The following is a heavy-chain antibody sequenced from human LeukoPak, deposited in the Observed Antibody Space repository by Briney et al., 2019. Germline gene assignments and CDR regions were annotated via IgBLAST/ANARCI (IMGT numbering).Heavy chain of an antibody. J-gene: IGHJ4*02. CDR3: ASFDWAPGDY. D-gene: IGHD3-9*01. CDR2: ISAYNGNT. CDR1: GYTFTSYG. V-gene: IGHV1-18*01. Sequence: GASVKVSCKASGYTFTSYGISWVRQAPGQGLEWMGWISAYNGNTNYAQKLQGRVTMTRNTSISTAYMELSSLRSEDTAVYYCASFDWAPGDYWGQGTLVTVSS.